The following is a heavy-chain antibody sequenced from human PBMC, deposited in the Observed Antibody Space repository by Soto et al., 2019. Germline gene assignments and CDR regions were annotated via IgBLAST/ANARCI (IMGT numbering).Heavy chain of an antibody. CDR2: ISGYNGDT. CDR3: ARDNPQQIVGYNYYYGMDV. J-gene: IGHJ6*02. D-gene: IGHD6-6*01. Sequence: QLHLVQSGAEVKKPGASVKVSCTASGYTFTSFGVSWVRQVPGQGLEWMGWISGYNGDTDYAQKFQGRVTMTTDRYTSTAYMEVRSLRSDDRAVYYCARDNPQQIVGYNYYYGMDVWGQGTTVTVSS. CDR1: GYTFTSFG. V-gene: IGHV1-18*04.